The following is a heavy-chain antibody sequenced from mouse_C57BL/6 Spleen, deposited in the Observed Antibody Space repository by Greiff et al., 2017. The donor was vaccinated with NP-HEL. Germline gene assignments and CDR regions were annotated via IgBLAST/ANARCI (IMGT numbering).Heavy chain of an antibody. Sequence: VQLQQSGAELVKPGASVKMSCKASGYTFTSYWITWVKQRPGQGLEWIGDIYPGSGSTNYNEKFKSKATLTVDTSSSTAYMQLSSLTSEDSAVYYCARSRDYGGDFDYWGQGTTLTVSS. D-gene: IGHD2-4*01. CDR1: GYTFTSYW. J-gene: IGHJ2*01. V-gene: IGHV1-55*01. CDR2: IYPGSGST. CDR3: ARSRDYGGDFDY.